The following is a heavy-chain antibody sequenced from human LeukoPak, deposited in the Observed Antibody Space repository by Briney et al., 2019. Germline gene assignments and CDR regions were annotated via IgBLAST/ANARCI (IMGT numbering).Heavy chain of an antibody. CDR3: AKSLNWNDEGGFDPFANPFDY. CDR2: IIGDGGST. Sequence: PGGSLRLSCAASGFTFDDYAMHWVRQAPGKGLEWVSLIIGDGGSTYYADSVKGRFTISRDNSKNSLYLQMNSLRTEDIALYYCAKSLNWNDEGGFDPFANPFDYWGQGTLVTVSS. CDR1: GFTFDDYA. J-gene: IGHJ4*02. D-gene: IGHD1-1*01. V-gene: IGHV3-43*02.